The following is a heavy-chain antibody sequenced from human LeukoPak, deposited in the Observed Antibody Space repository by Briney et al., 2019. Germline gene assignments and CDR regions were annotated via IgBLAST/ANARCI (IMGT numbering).Heavy chain of an antibody. Sequence: SETLSLTCTVYGGSISHYSWSWIRQLPGKGLEWIGYIYYSGSTNYNPSLKSRVTISVDTSKNQFSLKLSSVTAAETAVYYCARSVSAAGTWFDPWGQGTLVSVSS. J-gene: IGHJ5*02. CDR2: IYYSGST. CDR3: ARSVSAAGTWFDP. V-gene: IGHV4-59*08. D-gene: IGHD6-13*01. CDR1: GGSISHYS.